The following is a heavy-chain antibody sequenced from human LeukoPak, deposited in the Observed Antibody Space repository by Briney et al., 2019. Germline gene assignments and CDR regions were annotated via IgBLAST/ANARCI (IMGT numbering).Heavy chain of an antibody. CDR2: IYYSGST. Sequence: SETLSLTCTVPGRSISSYYWSWIRQPPGKGLEWIGSIYYSGSTYYNPSLKSRVTISVDTSKNQFSLKLSSVTAADTAVYYCARLATSAFDYWGQGTLVTFSS. J-gene: IGHJ4*02. V-gene: IGHV4-59*05. CDR3: ARLATSAFDY. D-gene: IGHD2-2*01. CDR1: GRSISSYY.